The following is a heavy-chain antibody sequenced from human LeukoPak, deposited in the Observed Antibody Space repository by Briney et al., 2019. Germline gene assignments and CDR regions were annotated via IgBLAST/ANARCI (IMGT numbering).Heavy chain of an antibody. CDR2: VKSKSSGGTS. Sequence: PGGSLRLSCAASGFTVGNAWMSWVRQAPGKGLEWVGRVKSKSSGGTSDYAAVVKGRSTISRDDSENTLYLQMNSLKTEDTGVNYCAASTVSGGFDIWGQGTMVTVSS. CDR3: AASTVSGGFDI. V-gene: IGHV3-15*05. D-gene: IGHD1-14*01. J-gene: IGHJ3*02. CDR1: GFTVGNAW.